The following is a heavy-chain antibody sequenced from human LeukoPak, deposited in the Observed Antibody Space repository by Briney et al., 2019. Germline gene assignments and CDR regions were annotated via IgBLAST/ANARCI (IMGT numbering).Heavy chain of an antibody. D-gene: IGHD3-22*01. CDR1: GYTFSRYG. Sequence: GASVKVSCKTSGYTFSRYGISWVRQAPGQGLEWMGWISAYNGNTNYAQKLQGRISMTTDTSTSTGYMELRSLRSDDTAVYYCATGVNLIVRGAFDIWGQGTMVTVSS. CDR2: ISAYNGNT. J-gene: IGHJ3*02. V-gene: IGHV1-18*01. CDR3: ATGVNLIVRGAFDI.